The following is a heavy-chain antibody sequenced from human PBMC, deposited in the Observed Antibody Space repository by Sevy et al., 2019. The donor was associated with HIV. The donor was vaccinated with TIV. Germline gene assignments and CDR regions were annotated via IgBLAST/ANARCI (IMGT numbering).Heavy chain of an antibody. CDR3: ASHYYDSTGYYYPLDY. V-gene: IGHV3-30*19. CDR2: ISTDGNIK. Sequence: GGSLRLSCAASGFTFSSYGMHWVRQAPGKGLEWVAVISTDGNIKDYADSVKGRFTISRDNFKNTLYLQMNSLRAEDSAVYYCASHYYDSTGYYYPLDYWGLGTLVTVSS. J-gene: IGHJ4*02. CDR1: GFTFSSYG. D-gene: IGHD3-22*01.